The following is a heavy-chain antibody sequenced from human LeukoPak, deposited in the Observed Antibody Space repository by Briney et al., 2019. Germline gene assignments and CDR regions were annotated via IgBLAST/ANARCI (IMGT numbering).Heavy chain of an antibody. D-gene: IGHD1-26*01. CDR2: IVVGRGNT. V-gene: IGHV1-58*01. Sequence: SVKVSCKASGFAFTNSAVQWVRQARGQRLEWIGWIVVGRGNTNYAQKFQERVTITRDMSTGTAYMELGSLRSEDTAVYYCAATSVGATINDAFDIWGQGTMVTVSS. CDR3: AATSVGATINDAFDI. J-gene: IGHJ3*02. CDR1: GFAFTNSA.